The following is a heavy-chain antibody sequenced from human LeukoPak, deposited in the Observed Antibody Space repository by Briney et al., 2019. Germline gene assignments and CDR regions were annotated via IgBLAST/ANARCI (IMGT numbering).Heavy chain of an antibody. CDR1: GFTFSSYA. D-gene: IGHD3-3*01. CDR2: ISGSGGST. CDR3: AKDNSPYYDFWSGEKFDAFDI. V-gene: IGHV3-23*01. Sequence: GGSLRLSCAASGFTFSSYAMSWVRQAPGKGLEWVSAISGSGGSTYYADSVKGRFTISRDNSKNTLYLQMNSLRAEDTAVYYCAKDNSPYYDFWSGEKFDAFDIWGQGTMVTVSS. J-gene: IGHJ3*02.